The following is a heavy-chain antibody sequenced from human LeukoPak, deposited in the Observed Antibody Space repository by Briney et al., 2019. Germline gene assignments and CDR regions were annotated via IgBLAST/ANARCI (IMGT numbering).Heavy chain of an antibody. Sequence: PSETLSLTCTVSGGSISSGDYYWSWIRQPPGKGLEWIGNIYYSGSTYYNPSLKSRVTISVDTSKNQSSLKLSSVTAADTAVYYCARVGPGVWFDYWGQGTLATVSS. D-gene: IGHD3-16*01. J-gene: IGHJ4*02. CDR1: GGSISSGDYY. CDR2: IYYSGST. V-gene: IGHV4-30-4*01. CDR3: ARVGPGVWFDY.